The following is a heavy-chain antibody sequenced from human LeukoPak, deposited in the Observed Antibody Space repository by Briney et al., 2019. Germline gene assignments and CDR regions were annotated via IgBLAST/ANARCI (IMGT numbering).Heavy chain of an antibody. CDR3: ARLRTRGYLDY. Sequence: PSETLSLTCTVSGGSISSSSYYWGWIRQPPGKGLEWIGSIYYSGSTYYNPSLKSRVTTSVDTSKNQFSLKLSSVTAADTAVYYCARLRTRGYLDYWGQGTLVTVSS. V-gene: IGHV4-39*01. CDR2: IYYSGST. D-gene: IGHD2-2*01. CDR1: GGSISSSSYY. J-gene: IGHJ4*02.